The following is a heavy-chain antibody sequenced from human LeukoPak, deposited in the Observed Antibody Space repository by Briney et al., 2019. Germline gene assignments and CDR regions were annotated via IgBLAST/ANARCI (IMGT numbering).Heavy chain of an antibody. Sequence: SETLSLTCTVSGGSINNYYWSWIRQPAGKGLEWIGRISTSGSTNYNPSLKSRVTMSVDTSKNQFSLKLTSVTAADTAVYYCARDLSSPGSSGSAWGQGTLVTVSS. V-gene: IGHV4-4*07. CDR3: ARDLSSPGSSGSA. J-gene: IGHJ5*02. CDR2: ISTSGST. D-gene: IGHD6-19*01. CDR1: GGSINNYY.